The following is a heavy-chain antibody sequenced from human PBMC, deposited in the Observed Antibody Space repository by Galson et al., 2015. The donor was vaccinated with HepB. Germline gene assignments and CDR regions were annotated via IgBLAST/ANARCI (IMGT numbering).Heavy chain of an antibody. V-gene: IGHV3-21*01. Sequence: SLRLSCAASGFTFSSYSMNWVRQAPGKGLEWVSSISSSSSYIYYADSVKGRFTISRDNAKNSLYLQMNSLRAEDTAVYYCASSSVAGLYYFGYWGQGTLVTVSS. CDR1: GFTFSSYS. CDR3: ASSSVAGLYYFGY. CDR2: ISSSSSYI. J-gene: IGHJ4*02. D-gene: IGHD6-19*01.